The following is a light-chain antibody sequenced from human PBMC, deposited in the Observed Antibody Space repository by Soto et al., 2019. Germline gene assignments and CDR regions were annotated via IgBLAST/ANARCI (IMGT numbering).Light chain of an antibody. J-gene: IGKJ5*01. CDR3: RQRNNWPPT. CDR2: DAS. V-gene: IGKV3-11*01. Sequence: EIVLTQSPATLPLSPGERADLFSRASQSVSSYLAWYQQKPGQPPRLLIYDASNRDTGIPARFSGSGSGTDFTLTISSLEPEDFPVYYCRQRNNWPPTFGQGKRLEIK. CDR1: QSVSSY.